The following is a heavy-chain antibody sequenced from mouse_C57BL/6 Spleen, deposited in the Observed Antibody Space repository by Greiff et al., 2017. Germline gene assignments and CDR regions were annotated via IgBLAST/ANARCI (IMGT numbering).Heavy chain of an antibody. Sequence: QFQLQQYEAELARPGASVKLSCKASGYTFPSSGISWVKQRTGQGLGWIGAIYPGSGNTYYNETFKGKATLTADKSSSTSYMELRSLTSEDSAVYFCARWGDYGERFAYWGQGTLVTVSA. CDR1: GYTFPSSG. V-gene: IGHV1-81*01. CDR2: IYPGSGNT. D-gene: IGHD2-4*01. J-gene: IGHJ3*01. CDR3: ARWGDYGERFAY.